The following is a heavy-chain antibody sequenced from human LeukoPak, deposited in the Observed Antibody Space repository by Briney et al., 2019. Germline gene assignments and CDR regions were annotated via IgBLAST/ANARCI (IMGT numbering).Heavy chain of an antibody. CDR3: ARQSSGSTTGAFDI. J-gene: IGHJ3*02. CDR2: IYTSGNT. V-gene: IGHV4-4*09. Sequence: SETLSLTCTVSGGSISGYYWSWIRQPPGKGLEWLGYIYTSGNTNYNPSLKSRVTISVDTSTNQFSLKLSSVTAADTAMYYCARQSSGSTTGAFDIWGQGTMVTVYS. D-gene: IGHD1-26*01. CDR1: GGSISGYY.